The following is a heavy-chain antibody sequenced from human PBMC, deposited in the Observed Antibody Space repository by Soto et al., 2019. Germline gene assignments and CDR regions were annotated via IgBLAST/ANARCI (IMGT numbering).Heavy chain of an antibody. CDR2: MNTNSDNT. V-gene: IGHV1-8*01. J-gene: IGHJ4*02. Sequence: QVQLVQSGAEVKKPGASVKVSCKASGYTFTSYGINWVRQATEQGLEWMGWMNTNSDNTGHAQTFQGRVTMTRNTSIRTAYMELSCLRSEDTAVYYCAIKRDGYNFDYWGKGTLVTVSS. D-gene: IGHD5-12*01. CDR1: GYTFTSYG. CDR3: AIKRDGYNFDY.